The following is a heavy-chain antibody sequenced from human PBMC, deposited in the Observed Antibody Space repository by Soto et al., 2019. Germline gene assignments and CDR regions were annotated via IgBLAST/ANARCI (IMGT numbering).Heavy chain of an antibody. CDR1: GFTFSSYA. CDR3: AVRNDAFDI. V-gene: IGHV3-30-3*01. Sequence: SGGSLRLSCAASGFTFSSYAMHWVRQAPGKGLEWVAVISYDGSNKYYADSVKGRFTISRDNSKNTLYLQMNSLRAEDTAVYYCAVRNDAFDIWGQGTMVTVSS. CDR2: ISYDGSNK. J-gene: IGHJ3*02.